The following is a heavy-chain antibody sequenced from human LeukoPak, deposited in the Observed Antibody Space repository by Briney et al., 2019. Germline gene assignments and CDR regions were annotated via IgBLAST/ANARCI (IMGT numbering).Heavy chain of an antibody. V-gene: IGHV3-7*01. Sequence: GGSLRLSCVASGFTFSSYWMSWVRQAPGKGLEWVANIKEDGSEKNYVDSVKGRFTISRDNAKNSLYLQKNSLRAEDTAVYYCARDGGSHGLDYWGQGTLVTVSS. CDR3: ARDGGSHGLDY. J-gene: IGHJ4*02. CDR2: IKEDGSEK. D-gene: IGHD1-26*01. CDR1: GFTFSSYW.